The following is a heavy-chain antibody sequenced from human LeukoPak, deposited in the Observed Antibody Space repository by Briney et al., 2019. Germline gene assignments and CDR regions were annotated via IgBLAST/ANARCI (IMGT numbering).Heavy chain of an antibody. CDR2: IIPIFGTA. J-gene: IGHJ3*02. V-gene: IGHV1-69*05. CDR3: ARSMVVTPEDAFDI. CDR1: GGTFSSYA. D-gene: IGHD4/OR15-4a*01. Sequence: SVKVSCKASGGTFSSYAISWVRQAPGQGLEWMGRIIPIFGTANYAQKFQGRVTITTDESTSTAYMELSSLRSEDTAVYYCARSMVVTPEDAFDIWGQGTMVTVSS.